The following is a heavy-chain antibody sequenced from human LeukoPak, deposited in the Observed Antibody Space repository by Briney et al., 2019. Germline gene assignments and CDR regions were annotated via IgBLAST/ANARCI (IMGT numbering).Heavy chain of an antibody. V-gene: IGHV3-30*02. CDR2: IRYDGSNK. Sequence: GGSLRLSCAASGFTFSSYGMHWVRQAPGKGLEWVAFIRYDGSNKYYADSVKGRFTISRDNSKNTLYLQMNSLRAEDTAVYYCAKAKVATISYDSSGYSIPHLDYYGMDVWGQGTTVTVSS. CDR3: AKAKVATISYDSSGYSIPHLDYYGMDV. CDR1: GFTFSSYG. J-gene: IGHJ6*02. D-gene: IGHD3-22*01.